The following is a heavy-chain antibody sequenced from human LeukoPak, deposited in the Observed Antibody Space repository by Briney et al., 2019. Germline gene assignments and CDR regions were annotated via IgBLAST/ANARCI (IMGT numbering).Heavy chain of an antibody. Sequence: ASVKVSCKASGGTFSSYAISWVRQAPGQGLEWMGGIIPIFGTANYAQKFQGRVTITADESTTTAYMELSRLSTEDTAVLYWSCCGGRPPSPADYWGQGTLVTVSS. D-gene: IGHD3-16*01. CDR1: GGTFSSYA. V-gene: IGHV1-69*13. CDR2: IIPIFGTA. CDR3: SCCGGRPPSPADY. J-gene: IGHJ4*02.